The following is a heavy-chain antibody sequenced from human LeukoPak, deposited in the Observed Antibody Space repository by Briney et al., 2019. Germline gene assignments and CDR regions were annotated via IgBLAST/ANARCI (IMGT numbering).Heavy chain of an antibody. CDR3: VRDSSISGNCFDL. V-gene: IGHV3-74*01. CDR1: GFNLRDYW. D-gene: IGHD4-11*01. Sequence: GGSPRLSCAASGFNLRDYWVHWVPQARGKGMVCVSRLGTDGTYTNYADSMKGRFTISRDNTKNTLYQQMDSLRAEDTAFYYCVRDSSISGNCFDLWGQGTLVTVSS. CDR2: LGTDGTYT. J-gene: IGHJ5*02.